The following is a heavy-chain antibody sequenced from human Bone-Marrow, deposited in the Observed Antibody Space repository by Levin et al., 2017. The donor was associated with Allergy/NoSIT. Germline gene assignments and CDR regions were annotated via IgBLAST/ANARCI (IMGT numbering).Heavy chain of an antibody. D-gene: IGHD2-2*01. V-gene: IGHV3-23*01. Sequence: GGSLRLSCAASGFSFSTFAMTWVRQAPGKGLEWVSAVSDTGYSTYYGDSVKGRFTISRDNSKNTLYLQMNSLRVEDTAVYYCASQGYCSRTRCDHEQFQHWGQGTLVTVSS. CDR2: VSDTGYST. J-gene: IGHJ1*01. CDR1: GFSFSTFA. CDR3: ASQGYCSRTRCDHEQFQH.